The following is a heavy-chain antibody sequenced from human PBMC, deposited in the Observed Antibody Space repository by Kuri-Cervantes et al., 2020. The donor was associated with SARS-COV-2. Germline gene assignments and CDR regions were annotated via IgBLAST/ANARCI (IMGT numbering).Heavy chain of an antibody. Sequence: GGSLRLSCAASGFTFSTYAMHWVRQAPGKGLEWVALISYDGSNKFYADSVRGRFTISRDNAKNSLYLQMNSLRAEDTAVYYCARNTYYYDSSGYYYVDFQHWGQGTLVTVSS. J-gene: IGHJ1*01. CDR2: ISYDGSNK. CDR1: GFTFSTYA. D-gene: IGHD3-22*01. CDR3: ARNTYYYDSSGYYYVDFQH. V-gene: IGHV3-30*03.